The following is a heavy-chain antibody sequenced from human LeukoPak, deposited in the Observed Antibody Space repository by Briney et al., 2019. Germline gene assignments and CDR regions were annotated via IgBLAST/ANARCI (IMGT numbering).Heavy chain of an antibody. D-gene: IGHD6-13*01. J-gene: IGHJ4*02. CDR1: GFTFSSYN. CDR2: ISSSISYI. V-gene: IGHV3-21*01. CDR3: ARVPLRGSWYLTY. Sequence: PGGSLRLSCAASGFTFSSYNMNWVRQAPGKGLEWVSSISSSISYIYYADSVKCRFTIPRDNAKNSLYMKMNSLRAEDTAVYYCARVPLRGSWYLTYWGQGTLVTVSS.